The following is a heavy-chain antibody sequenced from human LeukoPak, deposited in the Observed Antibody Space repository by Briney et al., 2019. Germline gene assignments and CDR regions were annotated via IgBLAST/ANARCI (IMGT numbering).Heavy chain of an antibody. CDR1: RFTFSSYS. J-gene: IGHJ4*02. CDR2: ISSSSSAI. D-gene: IGHD1-26*01. Sequence: GGSLRLSCATSRFTFSSYSMHWVRQAPGKGLEWVSYISSSSSAIKYADSVKGRFTISRDNAKNSLYLQMNSLRDKDTAVYYCARDLYYGFDYWGQGTLVSVSS. V-gene: IGHV3-48*02. CDR3: ARDLYYGFDY.